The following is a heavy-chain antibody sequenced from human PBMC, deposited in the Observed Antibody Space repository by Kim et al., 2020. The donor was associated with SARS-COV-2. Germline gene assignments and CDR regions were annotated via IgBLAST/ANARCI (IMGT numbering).Heavy chain of an antibody. D-gene: IGHD5-12*01. CDR1: GGTISSYY. J-gene: IGHJ2*01. V-gene: IGHV4-59*01. CDR2: IYYSGST. Sequence: SETLSLTCTVAGGTISSYYWSWIRQAPGKGLEWIGYIYYSGSTHYNPSLKSLVAISVDTSKDHLALKLITVTAADTAVYYCARDPRGWIRFTNYWYFDL. CDR3: ARDPRGWIRFTNYWYFDL.